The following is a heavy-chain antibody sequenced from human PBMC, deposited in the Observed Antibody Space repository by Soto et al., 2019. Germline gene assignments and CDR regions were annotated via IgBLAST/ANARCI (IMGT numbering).Heavy chain of an antibody. J-gene: IGHJ5*02. CDR1: GYSFTSFD. V-gene: IGHV1-8*01. CDR3: ARGDWFWNWLDP. CDR2: MNPNSGNT. D-gene: IGHD3-9*01. Sequence: QVQLVQSGSEVKKPGASVKVSCKSFGYSFTSFDVHWVRQASGQGLEWMGWMNPNSGNTDYAQRFQGRVTMTRNTSINTAYMELNRLTSDDTAVYYCARGDWFWNWLDPWGQGTLVTVSS.